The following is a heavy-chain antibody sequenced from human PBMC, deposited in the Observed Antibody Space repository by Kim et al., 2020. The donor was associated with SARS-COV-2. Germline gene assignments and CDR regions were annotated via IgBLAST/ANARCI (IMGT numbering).Heavy chain of an antibody. CDR3: AREYAGTGSAGFDY. CDR2: INPNGGGT. V-gene: IGHV1-2*02. D-gene: IGHD6-25*01. J-gene: IGHJ4*02. Sequence: ASVKVSCKASGYIFTAYYLHWVRQAPGQGLEWMGWINPNGGGTHYAQRFKGRVTMTRDTSIRTAYMELSSLRSDDTALYYCAREYAGTGSAGFDYWGQGTLVTVSS. CDR1: GYIFTAYY.